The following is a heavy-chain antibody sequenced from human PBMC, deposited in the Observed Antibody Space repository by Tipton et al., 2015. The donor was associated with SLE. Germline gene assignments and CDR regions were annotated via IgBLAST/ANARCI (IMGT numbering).Heavy chain of an antibody. D-gene: IGHD3-16*01. CDR3: ARGRPRATQAWGGYYYYMDV. CDR2: INHSGST. V-gene: IGHV4-34*01. J-gene: IGHJ6*03. CDR1: GGSFSGYY. Sequence: GLVKPSETLSLNCAVYGGSFSGYYWSWIRQPPGKGLEWIGEINHSGSTNYNPSLKSRITISVDTSKNQFSLRLSSVTAADTAVYYCARGRPRATQAWGGYYYYMDVWGKGTTVTVSS.